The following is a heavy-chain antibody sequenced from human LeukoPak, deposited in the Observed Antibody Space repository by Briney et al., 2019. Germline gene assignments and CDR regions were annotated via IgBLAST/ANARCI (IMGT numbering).Heavy chain of an antibody. CDR1: GIAVIGNY. D-gene: IGHD1-26*01. J-gene: IGHJ4*02. Sequence: PGGSLRLSCAASGIAVIGNYMSWVRQPPGKGLEWVSFISINTDTFYAYSVRGRFTISRDSSKNTLFLQMNSLRDEDSAVYYCAIAQSWDELFDSWGQGTLVTVSS. CDR2: ISINTDT. CDR3: AIAQSWDELFDS. V-gene: IGHV3-53*01.